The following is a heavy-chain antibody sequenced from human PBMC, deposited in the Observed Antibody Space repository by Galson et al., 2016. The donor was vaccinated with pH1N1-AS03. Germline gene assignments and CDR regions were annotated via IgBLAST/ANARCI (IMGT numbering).Heavy chain of an antibody. Sequence: SVKVSCKASGGTFNKYAITWVRQAPGQGLEWMGGIIPIFGNSDYAQQFQGRVTTSTDKSTTTAYMELSSLRSEDTAVYYCVRGDGGNNFDFWGQGTLVTVSS. CDR2: IIPIFGNS. CDR1: GGTFNKYA. J-gene: IGHJ4*02. D-gene: IGHD4-23*01. CDR3: VRGDGGNNFDF. V-gene: IGHV1-69*05.